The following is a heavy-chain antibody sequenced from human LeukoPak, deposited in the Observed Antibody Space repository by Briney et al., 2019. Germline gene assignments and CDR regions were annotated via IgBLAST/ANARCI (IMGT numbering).Heavy chain of an antibody. CDR1: GGSISSGGYY. CDR3: ARTTASKTPYYYYYYYMDA. CDR2: IYYSGST. J-gene: IGHJ6*03. V-gene: IGHV4-31*03. D-gene: IGHD4-23*01. Sequence: SETLSLTCTVSGGSISSGGYYWSWIRQHPGKGLEWIGYIYYSGSTYYNPSLKSRVTISVDTSKNQFSLKLSSVTAADTAVYYCARTTASKTPYYYYYYYMDAWGKGTTVTVSS.